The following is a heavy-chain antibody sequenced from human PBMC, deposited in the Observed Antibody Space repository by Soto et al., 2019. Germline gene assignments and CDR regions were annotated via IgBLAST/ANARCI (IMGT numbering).Heavy chain of an antibody. D-gene: IGHD3-10*01. CDR2: IYYSGST. J-gene: IGHJ4*02. V-gene: IGHV4-59*08. CDR3: ARLHGSGSLDY. CDR1: GGSISSYY. Sequence: SETLSLTCTVSGGSISSYYWSWIRQPPGKGLEWIGYIYYSGSTNYNPSLKSRVTISVDTSKNQFSLKLSSVTAADTAVYYCARLHGSGSLDYWGQGTLVTVSS.